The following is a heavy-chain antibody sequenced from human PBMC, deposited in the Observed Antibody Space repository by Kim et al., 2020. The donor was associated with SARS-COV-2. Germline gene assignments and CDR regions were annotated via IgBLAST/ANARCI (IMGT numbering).Heavy chain of an antibody. J-gene: IGHJ4*02. D-gene: IGHD3-10*01. CDR1: GFTFNSYW. Sequence: GGSLRLSCAASGFTFNSYWMSWVRQAPGKGLEWVANIKQDGSKKYYVDSVKGRFTISRDNARNSLYLQMNSLRAEDTAVYYCATRPLRGEYHFDYWGQGPLVTVSS. CDR3: ATRPLRGEYHFDY. CDR2: IKQDGSKK. V-gene: IGHV3-7*03.